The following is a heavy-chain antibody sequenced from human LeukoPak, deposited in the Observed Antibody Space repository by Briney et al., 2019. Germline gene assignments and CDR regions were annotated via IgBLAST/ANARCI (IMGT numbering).Heavy chain of an antibody. CDR2: IYYSGST. CDR3: ARHRDYSNPVDY. CDR1: GGSISSSSYY. Sequence: SETLSLTCTVSGGSISSSSYYWGWIRQPPGKGLEWIGSIYYSGSTYYNPSLKSRVTISVDTSKNQFSLKLSSVTAADTAVYYCARHRDYSNPVDYWGQGTLVTVSS. V-gene: IGHV4-39*01. D-gene: IGHD4-11*01. J-gene: IGHJ4*02.